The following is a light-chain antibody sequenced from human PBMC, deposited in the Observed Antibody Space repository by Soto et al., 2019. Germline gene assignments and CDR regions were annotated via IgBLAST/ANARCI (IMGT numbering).Light chain of an antibody. J-gene: IGLJ1*01. CDR3: SSYTTSNTLV. CDR1: SSDVGGYIY. CDR2: EVS. V-gene: IGLV2-14*01. Sequence: QSVLTQPASVSGSPGQSITISCTGTSSDVGGYIYVSWYQQHPGKAPKLMIYEVSNRPSGVSNRFSGSKSGNTASLTISGLQAEDEADYYCSSYTTSNTLVFGTGTQLTVL.